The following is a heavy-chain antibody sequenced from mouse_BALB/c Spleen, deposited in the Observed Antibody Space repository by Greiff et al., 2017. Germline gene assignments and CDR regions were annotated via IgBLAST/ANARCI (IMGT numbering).Heavy chain of an antibody. J-gene: IGHJ3*01. CDR1: GYTFTSYW. CDR2: INPSNGRT. V-gene: IGHV1S81*02. D-gene: IGHD2-1*01. CDR3: ARKRDGNPFAD. Sequence: VQLQQPGAELVKPGASVKLSCKASGYTFTSYWMHWVKQRPGQGLEWIGEINPSNGRTNYNEKFKSKATLTVDKSSSTAYMQLSSLTSEDAAVVYCARKRDGNPFADWGQGTLVTVSA.